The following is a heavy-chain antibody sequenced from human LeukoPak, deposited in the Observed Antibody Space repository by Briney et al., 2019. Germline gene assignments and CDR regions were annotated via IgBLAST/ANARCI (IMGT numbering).Heavy chain of an antibody. Sequence: GGSLRLSCAASGFAFNTYWIHWVRQAPGKGLVWVSRINGDGSSTSYADFVKGRFTISRDNAKNTLYLQMNSLRAEDTAVYYCARDHNGVSAFDIWGQGTMVTVSS. D-gene: IGHD2-8*01. CDR2: INGDGSST. CDR3: ARDHNGVSAFDI. V-gene: IGHV3-74*01. J-gene: IGHJ3*02. CDR1: GFAFNTYW.